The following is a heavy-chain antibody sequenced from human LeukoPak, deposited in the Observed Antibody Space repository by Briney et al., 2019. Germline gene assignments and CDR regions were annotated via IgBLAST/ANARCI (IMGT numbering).Heavy chain of an antibody. Sequence: SETLSLTCTVSGGSISSSSYYWGWIRQPPGKGLEWIGSIYYSGSTYYNPSLKSRVSISVDTSKDQFSLKLSSVTAADTAVYYCARHRDSSGWYDFDYWGQGTLVTVSS. J-gene: IGHJ4*02. CDR1: GGSISSSSYY. CDR2: IYYSGST. CDR3: ARHRDSSGWYDFDY. D-gene: IGHD6-19*01. V-gene: IGHV4-39*01.